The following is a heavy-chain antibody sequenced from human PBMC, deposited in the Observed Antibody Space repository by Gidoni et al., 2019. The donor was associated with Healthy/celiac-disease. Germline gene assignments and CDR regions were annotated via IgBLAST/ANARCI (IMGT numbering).Heavy chain of an antibody. V-gene: IGHV3-30-3*01. J-gene: IGHJ4*02. CDR2: ISYDGSNK. D-gene: IGHD6-13*01. Sequence: QVQLVESGGGVVQPGGSLRLSCAASGFTFSSYAMHWVRQAPGKGLEWVAVISYDGSNKYYADSVKGRFTISRDNSKNTLYLQMNSLRAEDTAVYYCARGLPLVTNYFDYWGQGTLVTVSS. CDR1: GFTFSSYA. CDR3: ARGLPLVTNYFDY.